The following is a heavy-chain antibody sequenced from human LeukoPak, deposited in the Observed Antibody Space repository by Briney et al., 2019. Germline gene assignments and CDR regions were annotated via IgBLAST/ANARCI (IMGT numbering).Heavy chain of an antibody. Sequence: GGSLRLSCAASGFTFSSYAMSWVRQAPGKGLEWVSAISGSGGSTYYADSVKGRFTISRDNSKNTLYPQMNSLRAEDTAVYYCAKLVGYCSGGSCYDAFDIWGQGTMVTVSS. CDR2: ISGSGGST. J-gene: IGHJ3*02. CDR3: AKLVGYCSGGSCYDAFDI. CDR1: GFTFSSYA. V-gene: IGHV3-23*01. D-gene: IGHD2-15*01.